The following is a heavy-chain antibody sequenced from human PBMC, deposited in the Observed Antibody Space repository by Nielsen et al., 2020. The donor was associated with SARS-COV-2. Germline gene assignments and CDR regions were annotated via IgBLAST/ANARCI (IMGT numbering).Heavy chain of an antibody. J-gene: IGHJ4*02. CDR3: AKDLHGLLWFGELLQDY. D-gene: IGHD3-10*01. CDR1: KFTFDHYA. V-gene: IGHV3-9*01. Sequence: GGSLRLSCAASKFTFDHYAMHWVRQAPGKGLEWVSGISWNSGNTGYADSVKGRFTISRDNSKNTLYLQMNSLRAEDTAVYYCAKDLHGLLWFGELLQDYWGQGTLVTVSS. CDR2: ISWNSGNT.